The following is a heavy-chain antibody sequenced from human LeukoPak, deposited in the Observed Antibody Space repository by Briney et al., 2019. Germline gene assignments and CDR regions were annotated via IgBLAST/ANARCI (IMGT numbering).Heavy chain of an antibody. D-gene: IGHD3-3*01. Sequence: ASVKVSCKAAGRTFSTHGISWVRQAARQVLEWKGRIITIFGKINYGQKFQGRVTITADKSTSTVHLDLSSLRSEDTAVYYCARGFGVDYYFYLEVWEAGTTVIVAS. CDR3: ARGFGVDYYFYLEV. J-gene: IGHJ6*03. CDR2: IITIFGKI. V-gene: IGHV1-69*04. CDR1: GRTFSTHG.